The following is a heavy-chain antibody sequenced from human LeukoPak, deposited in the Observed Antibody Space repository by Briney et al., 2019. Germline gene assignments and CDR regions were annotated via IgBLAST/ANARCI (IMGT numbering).Heavy chain of an antibody. Sequence: SETLSLTCTVSGYSISSGYYWGWIRQPPGKGLEWIGSIYHSGSTYYNPSLKSRVTISVDTSKNQFSLKLSSVTAADTAVYYCGGGSYRPIFDCWGQGTLVTVSS. CDR2: IYHSGST. CDR1: GYSISSGYY. V-gene: IGHV4-38-2*02. D-gene: IGHD3-16*02. CDR3: GGGSYRPIFDC. J-gene: IGHJ4*02.